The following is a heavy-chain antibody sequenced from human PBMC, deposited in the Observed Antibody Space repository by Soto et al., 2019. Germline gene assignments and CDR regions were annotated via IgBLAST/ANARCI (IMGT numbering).Heavy chain of an antibody. Sequence: SETLSLTCSVSGGSISNSDCYWGWIRQPPGKGLEWIGSIHDTGNTYYNPSLKSRVTISVGTSKNQFSLKLDSVTAADTAVYFCERHSIWLLLSDYWGQGSLVTVS. J-gene: IGHJ4*02. CDR3: ERHSIWLLLSDY. CDR1: GGSISNSDCY. D-gene: IGHD3-22*01. V-gene: IGHV4-39*01. CDR2: IHDTGNT.